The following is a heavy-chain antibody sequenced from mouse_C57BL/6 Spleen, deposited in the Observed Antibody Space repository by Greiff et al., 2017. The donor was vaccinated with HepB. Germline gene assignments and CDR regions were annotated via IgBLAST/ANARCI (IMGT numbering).Heavy chain of an antibody. V-gene: IGHV1-52*01. CDR3: AREGSYYYGSSPYYFDY. Sequence: QVQLQQPGAELVRPGSSVKLSCKASGYTFTSYWMHWVKQRPIQGLEWIGNIDPSDSETHYNQKFKDKATLTVDKSSSTAYMQLSSLTSEDSAVYYCAREGSYYYGSSPYYFDYWGQGTTLTVSS. CDR1: GYTFTSYW. J-gene: IGHJ2*01. CDR2: IDPSDSET. D-gene: IGHD1-1*01.